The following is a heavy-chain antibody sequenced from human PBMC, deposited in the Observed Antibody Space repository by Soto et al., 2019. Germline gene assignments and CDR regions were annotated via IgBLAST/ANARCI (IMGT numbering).Heavy chain of an antibody. V-gene: IGHV4-59*11. CDR3: ARGSSGDYLDWFDP. J-gene: IGHJ5*02. CDR2: VHYSGST. Sequence: SETLSLTCNISGGSIISHYWSWIRQAPGKGLEWLGYVHYSGSTKYNPSLKSRLTISIDTSQNQFSLKLYSVTAADTAVYYCARGSSGDYLDWFDPWGQGSLVTVSS. D-gene: IGHD6-19*01. CDR1: GGSIISHY.